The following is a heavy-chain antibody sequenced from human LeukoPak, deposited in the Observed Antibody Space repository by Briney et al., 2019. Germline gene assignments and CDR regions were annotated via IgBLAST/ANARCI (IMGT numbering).Heavy chain of an antibody. D-gene: IGHD4-23*01. V-gene: IGHV3-74*01. J-gene: IGHJ4*02. CDR3: ARAHHNYYGGCYDH. CDR2: INGDGSTT. Sequence: GESLRLSCVASGFSFSSYWMYWFRHAPGKGLVVVYRINGDGSTTHYADSVKGRFTISRDNAKNTLYLQMNSLRAEDTAVYYCARAHHNYYGGCYDHWGRGTLVTVSS. CDR1: GFSFSSYW.